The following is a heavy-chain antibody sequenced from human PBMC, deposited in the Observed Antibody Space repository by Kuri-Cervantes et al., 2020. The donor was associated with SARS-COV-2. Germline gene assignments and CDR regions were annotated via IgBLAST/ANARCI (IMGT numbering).Heavy chain of an antibody. J-gene: IGHJ4*02. CDR2: INPNSGGT. CDR3: ARAPLDDFWSGYYYYFDY. CDR1: GYTFTGYY. Sequence: ASVKVSCKASGYTFTGYYMHWVRQAPGQGLEWMGWINPNSGGTNYAQKFQGRVTMTRDTSISTAYMELSRPRSDDTAVYYCARAPLDDFWSGYYYYFDYWGQGTLVTVSS. D-gene: IGHD3-3*01. V-gene: IGHV1-2*02.